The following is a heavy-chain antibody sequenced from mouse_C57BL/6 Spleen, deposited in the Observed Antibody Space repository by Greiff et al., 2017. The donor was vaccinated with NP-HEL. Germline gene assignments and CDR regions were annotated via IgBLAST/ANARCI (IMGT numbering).Heavy chain of an antibody. Sequence: QVQLQQPGAELVKPGASVKMSCKASGYTFTSYWITWVKQRPGQGLEWIGDIYPGSGSTNYNEKFKSKATPTVDTSSSTAYMQLSSLTSEDSAVYYCARGFITTVVGDYAMDYWGQGTSVTVSS. CDR2: IYPGSGST. CDR3: ARGFITTVVGDYAMDY. D-gene: IGHD1-1*01. V-gene: IGHV1-55*01. J-gene: IGHJ4*01. CDR1: GYTFTSYW.